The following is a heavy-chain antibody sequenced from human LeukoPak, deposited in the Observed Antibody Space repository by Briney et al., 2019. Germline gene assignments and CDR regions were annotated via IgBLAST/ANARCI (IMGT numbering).Heavy chain of an antibody. J-gene: IGHJ3*02. CDR2: ITISSSSM. CDR1: GFTFSSYS. V-gene: IGHV3-48*04. CDR3: ARTLARASSSGSYYGAFDI. Sequence: PGGSLRLSCAASGFTFSSYSMNWVRQAPGKGLEWVSYITISSSSMYYADSVKGRFTISRDNAKNSLYLQMNSLRAEDTAVYYCARTLARASSSGSYYGAFDIWGQGTMVTVSS. D-gene: IGHD1-26*01.